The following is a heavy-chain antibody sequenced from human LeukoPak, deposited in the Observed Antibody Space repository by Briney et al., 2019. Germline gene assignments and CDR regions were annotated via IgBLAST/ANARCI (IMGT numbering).Heavy chain of an antibody. V-gene: IGHV3-21*01. CDR2: ISSSGNAI. Sequence: GGSLRLSCAASGFTFSSYTMNWVRQAPGKGLEWVSSISSSGNAINYADSVKGRFTISRDNANNSLSLQMSSLRAEDTAVYYCARHDVAWNDVYWFDPWGQGALVTVSS. CDR1: GFTFSSYT. J-gene: IGHJ5*02. CDR3: ARHDVAWNDVYWFDP. D-gene: IGHD1-1*01.